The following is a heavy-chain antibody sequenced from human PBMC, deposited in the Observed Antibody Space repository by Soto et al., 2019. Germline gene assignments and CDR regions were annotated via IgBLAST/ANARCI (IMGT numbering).Heavy chain of an antibody. CDR1: GGSISSYY. J-gene: IGHJ4*01. V-gene: IGHV4-59*01. CDR2: IYYSGRT. Sequence: SETLTPTCPVSGGSISSYYWRWIRQPPWKALDWIVYIYYSGRTNYNPCLKSRVTISVDTCKNEFSLKLSSVTAADTAMYYSARLGADIAQLYYDSFFDFWGQGTLVTVSS. D-gene: IGHD3-22*01. CDR3: ARLGADIAQLYYDSFFDF.